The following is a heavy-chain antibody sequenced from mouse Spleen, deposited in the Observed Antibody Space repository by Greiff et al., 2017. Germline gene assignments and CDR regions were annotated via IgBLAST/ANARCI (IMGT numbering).Heavy chain of an antibody. D-gene: IGHD2-5*01. Sequence: QVQLQQSGAELVRPGASVTLSCKASGYTFTDYEMHWVKQTPVHGLEWIGAIDPETGGTAYNQKFKGKAILTADKSSSTAYMELRSLTSEDSAVYYCTRAYSNYGWFAYWGQGTLVTVSA. J-gene: IGHJ3*01. CDR1: GYTFTDYE. CDR2: IDPETGGT. CDR3: TRAYSNYGWFAY. V-gene: IGHV1-15*01.